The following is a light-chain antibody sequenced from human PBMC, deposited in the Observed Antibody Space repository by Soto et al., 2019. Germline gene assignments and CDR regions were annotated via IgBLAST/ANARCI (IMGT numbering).Light chain of an antibody. Sequence: IVLTQSSGTLSVSPGERATLSCRASQSVNIYLAWYQQKPGQAPRLLIFGASSRATGIPARFSGSGSGTEFNLTISSLQSEDFAVYFCQQYDDWLRLTFGGGTKVDIK. CDR3: QQYDDWLRLT. CDR2: GAS. V-gene: IGKV3D-15*01. CDR1: QSVNIY. J-gene: IGKJ4*01.